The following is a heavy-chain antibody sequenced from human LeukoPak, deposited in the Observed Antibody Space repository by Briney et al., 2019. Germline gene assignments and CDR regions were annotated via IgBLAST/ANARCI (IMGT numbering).Heavy chain of an antibody. Sequence: SETLSLTCAVSGGSISSGGYSWSRIRQPPGKGLEWIGYIYHSGSTYYNPSLKSRVTISVDGSKNQFSLKLSSVTAADTAVYYCARGKLWFGELFGNWFDPWGQGTLVTVSS. CDR1: GGSISSGGYS. CDR2: IYHSGST. V-gene: IGHV4-30-2*01. D-gene: IGHD3-10*01. J-gene: IGHJ5*02. CDR3: ARGKLWFGELFGNWFDP.